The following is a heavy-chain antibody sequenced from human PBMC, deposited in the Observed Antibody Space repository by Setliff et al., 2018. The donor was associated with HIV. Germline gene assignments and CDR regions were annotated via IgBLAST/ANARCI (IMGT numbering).Heavy chain of an antibody. V-gene: IGHV1-8*02. Sequence: ASVKVSCKASGYTFTNYDFNWVRQATGQGLEWMGRMNPNSGNTEYAQQFQGRVTMTRNTSISTAYMELSSLRSEDTAIYYCARGHSGDDYWGQGTLVTVSS. CDR2: MNPNSGNT. D-gene: IGHD3-10*01. J-gene: IGHJ4*02. CDR1: GYTFTNYD. CDR3: ARGHSGDDY.